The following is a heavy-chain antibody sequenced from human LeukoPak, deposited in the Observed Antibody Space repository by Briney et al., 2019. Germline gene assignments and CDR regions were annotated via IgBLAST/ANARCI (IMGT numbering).Heavy chain of an antibody. CDR3: TRSGYRHPYHFDS. CDR1: GFTFTSYG. V-gene: IGHV3-23*01. Sequence: GGSLRLSCAASGFTFTSYGMSWVRQAPGKGLEWVSAIIGSGGNTYYADSVKGRFTISRDNSKNTLFLQMNNLRVEDTAIYYCTRSGYRHPYHFDSWGQGTLVTVSS. CDR2: IIGSGGNT. J-gene: IGHJ4*02. D-gene: IGHD3-22*01.